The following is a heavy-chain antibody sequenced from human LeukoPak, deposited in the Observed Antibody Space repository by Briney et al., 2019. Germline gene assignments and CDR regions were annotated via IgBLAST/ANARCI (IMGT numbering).Heavy chain of an antibody. D-gene: IGHD3-9*01. Sequence: GGSLRLSCAASGFTFSSYEMNWVRQAPGKGVEWVSYITSSGSTIYYADSVKGRFTISRDNAKNSLYLQMNSLRAEDAAVYYCAKNDWSSSFYFDYWGQGTLVTVSS. CDR3: AKNDWSSSFYFDY. J-gene: IGHJ4*02. CDR2: ITSSGSTI. CDR1: GFTFSSYE. V-gene: IGHV3-48*03.